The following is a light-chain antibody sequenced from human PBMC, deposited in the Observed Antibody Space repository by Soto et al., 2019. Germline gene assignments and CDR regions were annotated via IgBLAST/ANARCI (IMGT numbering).Light chain of an antibody. J-gene: IGKJ2*01. Sequence: DIQMTQSPSSLSASVGDSVTITCRASQDIGISLGWYQQKPGRAPKSLIYAASSLHSGVPSRFSASGSGTDFKLTINSLQPEDFASYFCHQYADSPYTFGQQSKLEMK. V-gene: IGKV1-16*01. CDR1: QDIGIS. CDR3: HQYADSPYT. CDR2: AAS.